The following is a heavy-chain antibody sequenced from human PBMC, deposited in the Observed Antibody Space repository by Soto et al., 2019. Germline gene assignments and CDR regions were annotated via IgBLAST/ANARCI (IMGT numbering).Heavy chain of an antibody. J-gene: IGHJ4*02. CDR3: AREYGNYDSSGYYAY. V-gene: IGHV1-46*01. Sequence: ASVKVSCKTSGYSFTSYFIHWVRQAPGQGLEWMGIINPSGGSTNYEQKLQGRVSMTRDRSTSTVHMELSSRRSDDTAMYYCAREYGNYDSSGYYAYWGQGTLVTVSS. D-gene: IGHD3-22*01. CDR2: INPSGGST. CDR1: GYSFTSYF.